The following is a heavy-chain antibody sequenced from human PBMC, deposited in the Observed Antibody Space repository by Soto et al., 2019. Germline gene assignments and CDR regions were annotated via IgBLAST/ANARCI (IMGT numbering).Heavy chain of an antibody. D-gene: IGHD4-4*01. CDR2: ISYAGSHK. V-gene: IGHV3-30-3*01. CDR3: ASVGNYYAINNLYDP. CDR1: GFTCSSYA. J-gene: IGHJ5*02. Sequence: YLRHPRTGSGFTCSSYAMHWVRQAPGKGLEWVAVISYAGSHKYYADSVKGRFTLSRDNSKNTLYLQMNSLRAEDTAVYYCASVGNYYAINNLYDPWSQRSPVTVSS.